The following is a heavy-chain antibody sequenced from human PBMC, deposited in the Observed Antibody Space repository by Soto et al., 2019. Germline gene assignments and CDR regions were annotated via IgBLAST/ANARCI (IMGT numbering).Heavy chain of an antibody. V-gene: IGHV3-23*01. CDR1: GFTFSSYA. Sequence: PGGSLRLSCAASGFTFSSYAMSWVRQAPGKGLEWVSAISGSGGSKYYADSVKGRFTSSRDNSKHPLYLQMNSLRAEDTAVYYCAKDIAPGSTPGYWGQGTRVTVSS. D-gene: IGHD6-13*01. J-gene: IGHJ4*02. CDR3: AKDIAPGSTPGY. CDR2: ISGSGGSK.